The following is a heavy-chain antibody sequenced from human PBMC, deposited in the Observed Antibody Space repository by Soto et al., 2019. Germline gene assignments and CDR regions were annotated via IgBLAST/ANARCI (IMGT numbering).Heavy chain of an antibody. V-gene: IGHV3-21*01. Sequence: GGSLRLSCAASGFTFRSFTMNWVRQAPGKGLEWVSTISSNSAYIYYTDALRGRFTISRDNAKNSLHLQMNSLRAEDTAVYYCTRDAARDSSALGWFVPWGPGTLVTVSS. CDR1: GFTFRSFT. CDR2: ISSNSAYI. D-gene: IGHD6-13*01. J-gene: IGHJ5*02. CDR3: TRDAARDSSALGWFVP.